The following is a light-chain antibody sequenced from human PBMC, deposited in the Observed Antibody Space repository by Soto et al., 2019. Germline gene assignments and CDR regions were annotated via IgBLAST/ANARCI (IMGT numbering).Light chain of an antibody. V-gene: IGKV3-15*01. CDR1: HSVGSL. J-gene: IGKJ5*01. CDR2: GAS. CDR3: QQYNNWPIT. Sequence: EVVITPSPATRSLSPGDGTTVSCRVSHSVGSLLAWCQQKPGQAPRLLIYGASTRATGIPARFTGSGSGTEFTLTISSLQSEDFAVYYCQQYNNWPITFGPGTRLEIK.